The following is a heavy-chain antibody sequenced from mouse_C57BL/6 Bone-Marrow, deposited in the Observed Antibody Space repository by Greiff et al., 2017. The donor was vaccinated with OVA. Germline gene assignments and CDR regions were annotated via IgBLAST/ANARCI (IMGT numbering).Heavy chain of an antibody. CDR3: TSYGNFDY. Sequence: EVKLVESGAELVRPGASVKLSCTASGFNIKDDYMHWVKQRPEQGLEWIGWIDPENGDTEYASKFQGKATITADTSSNTAYLQLSSLTSEDTAVYYCTSYGNFDYWGQGTTLTGSS. J-gene: IGHJ2*01. V-gene: IGHV14-4*01. D-gene: IGHD2-1*01. CDR2: IDPENGDT. CDR1: GFNIKDDY.